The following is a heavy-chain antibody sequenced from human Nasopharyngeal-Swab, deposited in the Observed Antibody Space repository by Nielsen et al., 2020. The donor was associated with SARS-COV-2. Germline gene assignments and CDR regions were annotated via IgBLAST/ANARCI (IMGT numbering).Heavy chain of an antibody. D-gene: IGHD2-21*01. CDR1: GGSIITYY. CDR3: ARIVDWYFDL. CDR2: IPYTGNT. J-gene: IGHJ2*01. Sequence: SETLSLTCTVSGGSIITYYWSWIRQPPGKGLEWIGYIPYTGNTNSNPSVKSRVTMSLDTSKNQSSLKVSSVTAADTAVYYCARIVDWYFDLWGRGTLVTVSS. V-gene: IGHV4-59*13.